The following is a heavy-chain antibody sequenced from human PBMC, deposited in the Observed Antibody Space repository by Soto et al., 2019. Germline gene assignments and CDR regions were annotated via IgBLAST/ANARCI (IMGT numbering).Heavy chain of an antibody. CDR3: ATYHLNSYYYGMDV. V-gene: IGHV1-18*01. Sequence: QVQLVQSGAEVKKPGASVKVSCKASNYTFTSYGISWVRQAPGQGLEWMGWISAYNGNTNYAQKLQGRVTMTTDTSTNTAYMVVRSLRSDDTAVYYCATYHLNSYYYGMDVWGQGTTVTVSS. CDR2: ISAYNGNT. CDR1: NYTFTSYG. J-gene: IGHJ6*02.